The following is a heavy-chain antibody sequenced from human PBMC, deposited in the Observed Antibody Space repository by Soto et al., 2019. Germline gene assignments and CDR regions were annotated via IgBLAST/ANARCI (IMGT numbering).Heavy chain of an antibody. CDR1: GFTFSSYA. D-gene: IGHD2-2*03. V-gene: IGHV3-23*01. CDR2: ISGSGGST. J-gene: IGHJ5*02. CDR3: AKDSDGYCSSTSCYHWFDP. Sequence: EVQLLESGGGLVQPGGSLRLSCAASGFTFSSYAMSWVRQAPGKGLEWVSAISGSGGSTYYADSVKGRFTISRDNSKNTLYLQMNSLRDEDTAVYYCAKDSDGYCSSTSCYHWFDPWGQGTLVTVSS.